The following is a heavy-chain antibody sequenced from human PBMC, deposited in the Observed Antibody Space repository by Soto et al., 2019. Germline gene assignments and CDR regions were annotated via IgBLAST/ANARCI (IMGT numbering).Heavy chain of an antibody. CDR3: ARDRQTDKDAFDI. CDR1: GFTFSSYS. Sequence: GSLRLSCAASGFTFSSYSMNWVRQAPGKGLEWVSSISSSSSYIYYADSVKGRFTISRDNAKNSLYLQMNSLRAEDTAVYYCARDRQTDKDAFDIWGQGTMVTVSS. J-gene: IGHJ3*02. D-gene: IGHD2-15*01. V-gene: IGHV3-21*01. CDR2: ISSSSSYI.